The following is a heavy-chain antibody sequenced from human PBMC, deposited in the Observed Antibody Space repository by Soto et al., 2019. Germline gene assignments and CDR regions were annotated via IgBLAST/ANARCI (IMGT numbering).Heavy chain of an antibody. V-gene: IGHV4-59*01. D-gene: IGHD3-10*01. Sequence: QVQVQESGPGLVKPSETLSLTCTVSGGSMKSYYWSWIRQPPGKGLEWIGYIHYSGSSKYNPSLQSRVTISVDTSNNHFSLRLTSVTAADTAVYYCARDTYYYGSGNYWFDPWGQGTLVIVSS. CDR1: GGSMKSYY. CDR2: IHYSGSS. J-gene: IGHJ5*02. CDR3: ARDTYYYGSGNYWFDP.